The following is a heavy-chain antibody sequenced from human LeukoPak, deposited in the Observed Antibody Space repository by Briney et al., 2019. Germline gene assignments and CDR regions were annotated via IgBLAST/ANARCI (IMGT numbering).Heavy chain of an antibody. J-gene: IGHJ6*02. V-gene: IGHV3-11*01. CDR3: ARGHPGLEV. Sequence: PGGSLRLSCAASGLTFNDYYMSWVRQAPGKGLEWVSYIGTSGSIIYYADSVKGRFTISRDNDKESLYLQMNSLRAEDTAVYYCARGHPGLEVWGQGTTVTVSS. CDR1: GLTFNDYY. CDR2: IGTSGSII.